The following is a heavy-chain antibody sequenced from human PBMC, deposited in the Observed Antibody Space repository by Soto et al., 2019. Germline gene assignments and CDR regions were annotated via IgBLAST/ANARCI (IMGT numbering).Heavy chain of an antibody. J-gene: IGHJ4*02. Sequence: GASVKVSCKASGYTFTTYAMHWVRQAPGQRLEWMGWINVGNGNTKYSQKFQGRVTITRDTSASTAHMELRSLRSEDTAVYYCAYDSSGYMDHWGPGTLVTVSS. CDR1: GYTFTTYA. CDR2: INVGNGNT. D-gene: IGHD3-22*01. V-gene: IGHV1-3*01. CDR3: AYDSSGYMDH.